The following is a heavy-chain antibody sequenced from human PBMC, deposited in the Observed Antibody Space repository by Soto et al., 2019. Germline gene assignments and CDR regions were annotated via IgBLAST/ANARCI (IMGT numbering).Heavy chain of an antibody. CDR3: ATDTKQKPYDSSSVEFGI. CDR2: VNPEGGNT. V-gene: IGHV1-8*01. CDR1: GYTFTSYD. J-gene: IGHJ3*02. D-gene: IGHD6-6*01. Sequence: ASVKVSCKASGYTFTSYDINWVRQATGQGLEWMGWVNPEGGNTGYAQKCQGRVTMTRNTSTNTAYMELSSLRSEDTAVYYCATDTKQKPYDSSSVEFGIWGQGTMVTVSS.